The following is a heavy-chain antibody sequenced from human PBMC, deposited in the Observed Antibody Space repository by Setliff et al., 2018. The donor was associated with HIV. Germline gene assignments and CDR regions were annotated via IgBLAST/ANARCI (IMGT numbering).Heavy chain of an antibody. CDR3: ARVEAKVRGATYGMDV. V-gene: IGHV4-39*07. J-gene: IGHJ6*02. Sequence: PSETLSLTCNVSGGSMSSSSYYWGWIRQPPGKGLEWIGSFHYRGSTSYNPSLRSRVTISVDTSKNQFSLKLNSVTAADTAVYYCARVEAKVRGATYGMDVWGQGTTVTVSS. D-gene: IGHD3-10*01. CDR2: FHYRGST. CDR1: GGSMSSSSYY.